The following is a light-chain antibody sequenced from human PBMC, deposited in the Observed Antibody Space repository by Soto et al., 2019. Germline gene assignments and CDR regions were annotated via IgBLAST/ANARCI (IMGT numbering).Light chain of an antibody. Sequence: EIVLTQSPGTLSLSPGERATLSCRASQSVSNNYLAWYQQKPGQAPRLLIYGASNRATGIPDMFSGSGSGTDFTLTISRLEPEAFAVYYCQQYGSSGTFGQGTKVDIK. CDR3: QQYGSSGT. CDR2: GAS. J-gene: IGKJ1*01. CDR1: QSVSNNY. V-gene: IGKV3-20*01.